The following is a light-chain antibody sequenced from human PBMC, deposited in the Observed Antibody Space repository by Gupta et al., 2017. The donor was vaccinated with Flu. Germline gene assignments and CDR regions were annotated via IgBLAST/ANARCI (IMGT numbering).Light chain of an antibody. CDR2: AAS. Sequence: DIQMTQSPSSLSASVGDRVTITCRASQSISSYLNWYQQKPWKAPKLLIYAASSLQSGVPSRFSGSGSGADFTLTISSLQPEDFATYFCQQSNSTSRTFGQGTKVEIK. CDR1: QSISSY. V-gene: IGKV1-39*01. J-gene: IGKJ1*01. CDR3: QQSNSTSRT.